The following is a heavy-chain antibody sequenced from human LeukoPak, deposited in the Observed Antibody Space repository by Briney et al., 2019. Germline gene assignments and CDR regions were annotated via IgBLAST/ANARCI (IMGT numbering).Heavy chain of an antibody. J-gene: IGHJ5*01. CDR3: ARGRNLEWFDY. CDR1: GDSFRSYY. D-gene: IGHD3-3*01. Sequence: PSETLSLTCTVSGDSFRSYYWSWIRQPPGKGLEWIGYIYYSGSTNYNSSLKSRVTISVDTSKNQFSLKLNSVTAADTAVYYCARGRNLEWFDYWSEGTLATVSS. V-gene: IGHV4-59*01. CDR2: IYYSGST.